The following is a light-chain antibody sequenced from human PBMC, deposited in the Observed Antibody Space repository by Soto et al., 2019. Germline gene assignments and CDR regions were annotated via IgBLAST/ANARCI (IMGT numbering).Light chain of an antibody. V-gene: IGKV1-39*01. CDR1: QSSGTH. Sequence: DIQMTQSQSSLPASVGDRISITCRASQSSGTHLSWYQQKPGTVTKLLIYGASNLQSGVPSRFSASGSETGITLTISSLQPEEFATYYCQQSYSAPRTFGHGTKVEIK. CDR2: GAS. J-gene: IGKJ2*01. CDR3: QQSYSAPRT.